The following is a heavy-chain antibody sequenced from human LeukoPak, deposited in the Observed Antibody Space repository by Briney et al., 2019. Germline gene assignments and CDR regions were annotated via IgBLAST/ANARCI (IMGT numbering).Heavy chain of an antibody. Sequence: PGGSMRLSCAASGLAFSAYKMHWVRQAPRKGLVWVSRISTDGYTTDNADFVQGRFTASRDNTKNTWSLEMNSLRAEDTAVYYCVVGGSPGYWGQGTLVTVSS. CDR1: GLAFSAYK. CDR2: ISTDGYTT. D-gene: IGHD2-15*01. J-gene: IGHJ4*02. V-gene: IGHV3-74*01. CDR3: VVGGSPGY.